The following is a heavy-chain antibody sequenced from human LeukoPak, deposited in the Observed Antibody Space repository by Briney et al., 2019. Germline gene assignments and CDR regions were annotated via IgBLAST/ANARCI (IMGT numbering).Heavy chain of an antibody. CDR1: GGSISSGSYH. CDR2: IYTSGST. V-gene: IGHV4-61*02. J-gene: IGHJ4*02. CDR3: ARDGGY. D-gene: IGHD3-16*01. Sequence: PSETLSLTCTVSGGSISSGSYHWSWIRQPAGKGLEWIGRIYTSGSTNYNPSLKSRVTISVDTSKNQFSLKLSSVTAADTAVYYCARDGGYWGQGTLVTVSS.